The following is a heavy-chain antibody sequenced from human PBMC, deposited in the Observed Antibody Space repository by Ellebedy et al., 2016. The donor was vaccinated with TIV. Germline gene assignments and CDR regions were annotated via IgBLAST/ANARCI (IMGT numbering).Heavy chain of an antibody. V-gene: IGHV3-23*01. CDR2: ISGSGIYI. CDR3: ARGTQVAGSAYSLIDY. J-gene: IGHJ4*02. CDR1: GFTFSLNW. Sequence: GESLKISCAASGFTFSLNWMYWVRQAPGKGLEWVSAISGSGIYIEYADSVKGRFTISIDNSKNTLYLQMSSLRAEDTAIYYCARGTQVAGSAYSLIDYWGQGTLVTVSS. D-gene: IGHD6-19*01.